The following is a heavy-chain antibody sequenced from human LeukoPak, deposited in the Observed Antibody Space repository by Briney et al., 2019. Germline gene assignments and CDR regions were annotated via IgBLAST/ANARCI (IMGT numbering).Heavy chain of an antibody. CDR3: ARDRGIAVAGRPLDY. V-gene: IGHV1-2*02. CDR2: INPNSGGT. CDR1: GYIFTDYY. Sequence: GASVKVSCKASGYIFTDYYIHWVRQAPGQGLGWMGWINPNSGGTNYAQNFQGRVTMTRDTSISTAYMELNRLSSDDTAVYYCARDRGIAVAGRPLDYWGQGTLVTVSS. D-gene: IGHD6-19*01. J-gene: IGHJ4*02.